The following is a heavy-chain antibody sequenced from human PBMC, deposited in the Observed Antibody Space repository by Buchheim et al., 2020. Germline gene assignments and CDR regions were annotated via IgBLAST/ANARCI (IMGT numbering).Heavy chain of an antibody. V-gene: IGHV3-11*05. J-gene: IGHJ4*02. D-gene: IGHD3-22*01. CDR3: AREPRSGLLLDPQRDY. Sequence: QVQLVESGGGLVKPGGSLRLSCAASGFTFSDYYMSWIRQAPGKGLEWVSYISSSSSYTNYADSVKGRFTISRDHAKNSLYLQMNSLRAEDTAVYYCAREPRSGLLLDPQRDYWGQGTL. CDR2: ISSSSSYT. CDR1: GFTFSDYY.